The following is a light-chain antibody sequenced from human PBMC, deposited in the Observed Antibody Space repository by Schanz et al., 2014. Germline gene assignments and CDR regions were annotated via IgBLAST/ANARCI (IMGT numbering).Light chain of an antibody. CDR2: AAS. Sequence: QLTQSPSSLSASVGDRVTITCRASQGISSYLAWYQQKPGKAPKLLIYAASTLQSGVPSRFSGSGSGTDFTFTISSLQPEDIATYHCQQYDDFPLTFGQGTRLEIK. CDR3: QQYDDFPLT. J-gene: IGKJ5*01. CDR1: QGISSY. V-gene: IGKV1-9*01.